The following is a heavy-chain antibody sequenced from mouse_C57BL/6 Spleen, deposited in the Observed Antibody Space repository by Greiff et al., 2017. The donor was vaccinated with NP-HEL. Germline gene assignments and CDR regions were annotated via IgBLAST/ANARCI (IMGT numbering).Heavy chain of an antibody. CDR2: IDPSDSET. J-gene: IGHJ2*01. CDR3: ARNGRSGYYFDY. CDR1: GYTFTSYW. V-gene: IGHV1-52*01. Sequence: VQLQQPGAELVRPGSSVKLSCKASGYTFTSYWMHWVKQRPIQGLEWIGNIDPSDSETHYNQKFKDKATLTVDKSSSTAYMQLSSLTSEDSAVYYCARNGRSGYYFDYWGQGTTLTVSS. D-gene: IGHD1-1*01.